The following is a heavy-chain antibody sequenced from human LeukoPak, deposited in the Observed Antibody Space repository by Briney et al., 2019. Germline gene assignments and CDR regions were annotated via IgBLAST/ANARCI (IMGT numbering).Heavy chain of an antibody. D-gene: IGHD1-26*01. CDR2: FDPEDGET. V-gene: IGHV1-24*01. J-gene: IGHJ3*02. CDR1: GYTLTELS. Sequence: ASVKVSCKVSGYTLTELSMHWVRQAPGKGLEWMGGFDPEDGETIYAQKFQGRVTMTEDTSTDTAYMELSSLRSEDTAVYYCATIVGASDAFDIWGQGTMVTVSS. CDR3: ATIVGASDAFDI.